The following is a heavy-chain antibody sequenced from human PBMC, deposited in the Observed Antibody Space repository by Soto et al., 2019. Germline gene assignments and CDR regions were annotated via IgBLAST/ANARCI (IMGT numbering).Heavy chain of an antibody. D-gene: IGHD4-17*01. Sequence: HPGGSLRLSCVASGFTVSSCAMTWVRQAPGKGLEWVSAIYGPGYTYYPESARGRFTISRDTSKNTVSLQMSGLRAEDTAVYYCAASVTTAGAYDVWGLGTKVTVSS. CDR2: IYGPGYT. CDR3: AASVTTAGAYDV. CDR1: GFTVSSCA. V-gene: IGHV3-53*01. J-gene: IGHJ3*01.